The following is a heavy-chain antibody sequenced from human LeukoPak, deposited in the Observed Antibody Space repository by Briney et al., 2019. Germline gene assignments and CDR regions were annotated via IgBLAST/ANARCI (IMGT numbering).Heavy chain of an antibody. V-gene: IGHV3-30*02. CDR2: IWHDGSNK. CDR3: AKDHVVVIAKDYYYYYMDV. J-gene: IGHJ6*03. Sequence: GGSLRLSCAASGFTFSSYGTHWVRQAPGKGLEWVAVIWHDGSNKYYADSVKGRFTISRDNSKNTLYLQMNSLRAEDTAVYYCAKDHVVVIAKDYYYYYMDVWGKGTTVTVSS. CDR1: GFTFSSYG. D-gene: IGHD2-21*01.